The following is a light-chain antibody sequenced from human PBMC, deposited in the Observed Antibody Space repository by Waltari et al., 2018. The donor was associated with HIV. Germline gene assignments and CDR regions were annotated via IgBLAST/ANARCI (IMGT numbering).Light chain of an antibody. J-gene: IGKJ1*01. V-gene: IGKV1-5*03. CDR2: KAS. Sequence: DSQMSQSPSTLSASVGERVTITCRASRAVGPWLAWYQQRPGEGPRLLIYKASTLQGGVPSRFSGRGSGTDFTLTINSLQPEDSATYYCQHYNSQWTFGQGTKVEIK. CDR3: QHYNSQWT. CDR1: RAVGPW.